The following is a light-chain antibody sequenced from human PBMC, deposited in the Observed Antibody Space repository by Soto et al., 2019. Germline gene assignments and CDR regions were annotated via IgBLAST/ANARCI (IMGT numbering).Light chain of an antibody. CDR1: QSISFY. V-gene: IGKV3-11*01. CDR2: DAT. J-gene: IGKJ1*01. CDR3: QQRRDWPST. Sequence: EIVLTQSPATVSFSPGERATLSCRASQSISFYLACYQQRPGQAPRLLIYDATNRATGIPGRFRGSGSGTDFTLTISSLEPEDFAVYYCQQRRDWPSTFGQGTKVEI.